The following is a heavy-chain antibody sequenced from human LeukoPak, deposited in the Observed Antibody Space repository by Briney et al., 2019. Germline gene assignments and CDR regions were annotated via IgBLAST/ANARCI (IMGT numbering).Heavy chain of an antibody. D-gene: IGHD2/OR15-2a*01. CDR2: ISAIGSNT. V-gene: IGHV3-23*01. J-gene: IGHJ3*01. CDR3: YYGSQNITFFRYDAFDL. CDR1: GLSFSTYA. Sequence: GGSLRLSCTASGLSFSTYAFRWVRQAPGRGVEWLSLISAIGSNTYYADSVRGRFTISRDNAKNTLYLQMNSLRAKAADYSVCYYGSQNITFFRYDAFDLWGQGTIVTVSA.